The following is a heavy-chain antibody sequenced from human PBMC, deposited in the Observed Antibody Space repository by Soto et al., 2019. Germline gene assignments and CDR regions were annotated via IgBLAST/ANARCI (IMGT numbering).Heavy chain of an antibody. Sequence: QVQLVQSGAEVKEPGASVKVSCKASGYTFTNYDINWVRQATGQGPEWMGWMNPDSGDTGYVPNFQGRVSMTRSTSISTAYMDLSDLRSEDTAVYYCARSRGGTGVHFDFWGQGTQVTVSS. J-gene: IGHJ4*02. V-gene: IGHV1-8*01. CDR2: MNPDSGDT. D-gene: IGHD7-27*01. CDR3: ARSRGGTGVHFDF. CDR1: GYTFTNYD.